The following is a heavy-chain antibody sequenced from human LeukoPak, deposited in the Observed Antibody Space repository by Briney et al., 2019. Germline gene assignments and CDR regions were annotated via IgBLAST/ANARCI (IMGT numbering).Heavy chain of an antibody. CDR2: IYHGGST. CDR3: ASSYGGNSGALDY. CDR1: GYSISSGYY. J-gene: IGHJ4*02. Sequence: PSETLSLTCAVSGYSISSGYYWGWIRQPPGKGLEWIGSIYHGGSTYYNPSLKSRVTISVDTSKNQFSLKLSSVTAADTAVYYCASSYGGNSGALDYWGQGTLVTVSS. D-gene: IGHD4-23*01. V-gene: IGHV4-38-2*01.